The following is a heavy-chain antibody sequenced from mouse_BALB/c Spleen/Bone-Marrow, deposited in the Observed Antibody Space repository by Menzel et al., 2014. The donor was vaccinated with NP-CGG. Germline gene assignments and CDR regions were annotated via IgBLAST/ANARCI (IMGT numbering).Heavy chain of an antibody. Sequence: EVQLQQSGAELVKPGASVKLSCTASGFNIKDTYMHWVKRRPAQGLEWIGKIDPANDYSEHNPKFLGKATITADTSSNTAYLHLSSLTSEDTAFYYCARDDYVVWGAGTTVTVSS. CDR3: ARDDYVV. J-gene: IGHJ1*01. D-gene: IGHD2-4*01. CDR2: IDPANDYS. V-gene: IGHV14-3*02. CDR1: GFNIKDTY.